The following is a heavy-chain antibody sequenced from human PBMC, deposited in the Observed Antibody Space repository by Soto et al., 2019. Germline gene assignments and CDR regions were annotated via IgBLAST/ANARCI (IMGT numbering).Heavy chain of an antibody. V-gene: IGHV3-23*01. CDR1: GFTFSSYA. Sequence: GESLKISCAASGFTFSSYAMSWVRQAPGKGLEWVSAISGSGGSTYYADSVKGRFTISRDNSKNTLYLQMNSLRAEDTAVYYCAKDAIGYYYDSSGVVGPQYYYYYGMDVWGQGTTVTVSS. CDR2: ISGSGGST. J-gene: IGHJ6*02. CDR3: AKDAIGYYYDSSGVVGPQYYYYYGMDV. D-gene: IGHD3-22*01.